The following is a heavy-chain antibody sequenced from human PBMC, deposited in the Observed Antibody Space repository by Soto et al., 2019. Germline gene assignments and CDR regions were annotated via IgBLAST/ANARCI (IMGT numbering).Heavy chain of an antibody. CDR1: GFTFSSYC. J-gene: IGHJ4*02. D-gene: IGHD3-22*01. CDR2: IWYDGINK. Sequence: GGSLRLSCAACGFTFSSYCIHWVRQAPCKGLEWVAVIWYDGINKYYADSVKGRFTISRDNSKNTLYLQMNSLGAEDTAVYYCARAPYYYDSSGYHRAPFYWGQRTLVAVCS. CDR3: ARAPYYYDSSGYHRAPFY. V-gene: IGHV3-33*01.